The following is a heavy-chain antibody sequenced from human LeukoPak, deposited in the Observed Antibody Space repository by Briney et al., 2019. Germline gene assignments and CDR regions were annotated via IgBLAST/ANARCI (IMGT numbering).Heavy chain of an antibody. CDR2: INGSGGST. J-gene: IGHJ4*02. CDR3: ASFQGETGYSSSWFDY. V-gene: IGHV3-23*01. D-gene: IGHD6-13*01. Sequence: PGGSLRLSCAASGFTFSSYAMSWVRQAPGKGLEWVSDINGSGGSTYYADSVKGRFTISRDNSKNTLYLQMNSLRAEDTAVYYCASFQGETGYSSSWFDYWGQGTLVTVSS. CDR1: GFTFSSYA.